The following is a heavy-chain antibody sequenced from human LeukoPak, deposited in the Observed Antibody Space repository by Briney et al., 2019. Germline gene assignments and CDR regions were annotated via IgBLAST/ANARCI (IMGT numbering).Heavy chain of an antibody. CDR1: GGSFSGYY. V-gene: IGHV4-34*01. J-gene: IGHJ6*03. CDR2: INHSGST. CDR3: ARLPTAFYYYYMDV. Sequence: SETLSLTCAVYGGSFSGYYWSWIRQPPGRGLEWIGEINHSGSTNYNPSLKSRVTISVDTSKNQFSLKLSSVTAADTAVYYCARLPTAFYYYYMDVWGKGTTVTVSS. D-gene: IGHD4-11*01.